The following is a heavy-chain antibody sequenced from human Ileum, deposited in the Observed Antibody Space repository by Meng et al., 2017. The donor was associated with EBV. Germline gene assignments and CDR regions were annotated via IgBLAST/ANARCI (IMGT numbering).Heavy chain of an antibody. CDR1: GDSISSSPYF. D-gene: IGHD4-17*01. CDR2: IYYSGNT. V-gene: IGHV4-39*01. CDR3: ARQLDTVTSGD. Sequence: QVQLQESGPGLVKPSETLSLTCTVSGDSISSSPYFWGWIRQPPGKGLEWIGSIYYSGNTYYTPSLKSRLTISVDTSKNQFSLKLTSVTAADTAVYYCARQLDTVTSGDWGQGTLDTVSS. J-gene: IGHJ4*02.